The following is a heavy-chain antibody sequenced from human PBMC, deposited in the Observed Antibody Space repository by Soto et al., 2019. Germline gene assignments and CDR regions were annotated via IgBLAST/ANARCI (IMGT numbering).Heavy chain of an antibody. CDR2: ITPSGGNT. Sequence: EVQLLESGGGLVQPGGSLRLSCAASGFSFSTYAMSWVLQAPGKGLEWVSTITPSGGNTYYADSVKIRFTISRDNSDNTLYLHMNSMRAEDSAVYYCAGRYCPNGVCYTNYYYYMDVWGEGTTVTVSS. CDR3: AGRYCPNGVCYTNYYYYMDV. CDR1: GFSFSTYA. J-gene: IGHJ6*03. V-gene: IGHV3-23*01. D-gene: IGHD2-8*01.